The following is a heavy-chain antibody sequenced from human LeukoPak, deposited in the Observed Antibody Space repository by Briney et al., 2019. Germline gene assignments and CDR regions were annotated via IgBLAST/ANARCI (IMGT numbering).Heavy chain of an antibody. CDR1: GYTFTKYG. V-gene: IGHV1-18*01. Sequence: ASVKVSCKASGYTFTKYGISWVRQAPGQGLQWMGWISAYNFNTQYAQKFQGRVSMTTDTSTNTAYMELRNLTSDDTAVYFCARDLREMAPMGNSGLYWGQGTLVSVSA. CDR3: ARDLREMAPMGNSGLY. CDR2: ISAYNFNT. J-gene: IGHJ4*02. D-gene: IGHD5-24*01.